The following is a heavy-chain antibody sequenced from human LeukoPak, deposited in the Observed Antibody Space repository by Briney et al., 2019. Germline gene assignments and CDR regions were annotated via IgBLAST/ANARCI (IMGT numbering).Heavy chain of an antibody. D-gene: IGHD3-16*01. CDR3: ARGIYGGAYMGV. CDR1: RGSISSGGYY. V-gene: IGHV4-61*02. CDR2: MLTSGST. J-gene: IGHJ6*03. Sequence: PSETLSLTCTVSRGSISSGGYYWNWIRQPAGKGLEWIGRMLTSGSTNHNPSLKSRVTISVDTSKNQFSLKLTSVTAADTAVYYCARGIYGGAYMGVWGKRTTVTVSS.